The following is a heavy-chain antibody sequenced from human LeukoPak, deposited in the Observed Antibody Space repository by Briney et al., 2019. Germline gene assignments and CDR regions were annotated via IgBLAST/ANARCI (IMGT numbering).Heavy chain of an antibody. D-gene: IGHD6-13*01. CDR1: GGSISSYY. CDR2: IYYSGST. V-gene: IGHV4-59*08. Sequence: SETLFLTCTVSGGSISSYYWSWIRQPPGKGLEWIGYIYYSGSTYYNPSLKSRVTISVDTSKNQFSLKLSSVTAADTAVYYCARHPYSSTWSVTTGYFYYWGQGTLVTVSS. J-gene: IGHJ4*02. CDR3: ARHPYSSTWSVTTGYFYY.